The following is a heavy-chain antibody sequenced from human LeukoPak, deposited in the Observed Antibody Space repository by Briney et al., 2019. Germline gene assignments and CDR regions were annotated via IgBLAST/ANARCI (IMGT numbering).Heavy chain of an antibody. CDR2: ISWNSGRI. J-gene: IGHJ4*02. D-gene: IGHD2-21*02. CDR3: AKSHHVTAIDY. Sequence: GRSLRLSCAASGFTFDDYTMHWVRLAPGKGLEWVPSISWNSGRIGYALSVKGRFTISRDNSKNTLYLQMNSLRAEDTAVYYCAKSHHVTAIDYWGQGTLVTVSS. CDR1: GFTFDDYT. V-gene: IGHV3-9*01.